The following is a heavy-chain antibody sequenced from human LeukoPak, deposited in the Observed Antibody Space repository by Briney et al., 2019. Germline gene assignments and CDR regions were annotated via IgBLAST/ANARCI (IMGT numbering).Heavy chain of an antibody. Sequence: PGGSLRLSCAASGFTFSSYGMSWVRQAPGKGLEWVSAISGSGGSTYYADSVKGRFTISRDNAKDSLYLQMNSLRAEDTAVYYCARVYYYDSSGLGYWGQGTLVTVSS. V-gene: IGHV3-23*01. J-gene: IGHJ4*02. D-gene: IGHD3-22*01. CDR1: GFTFSSYG. CDR3: ARVYYYDSSGLGY. CDR2: ISGSGGST.